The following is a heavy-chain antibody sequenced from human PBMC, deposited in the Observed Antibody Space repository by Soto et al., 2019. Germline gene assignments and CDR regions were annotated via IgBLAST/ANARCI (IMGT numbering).Heavy chain of an antibody. CDR3: TMRDEVTSYYINH. J-gene: IGHJ4*02. CDR1: DGSFTSINYC. CDR2: ICYSGTS. D-gene: IGHD2-21*02. Sequence: SETLSLTCAVSDGSFTSINYCWGWVRQPPEGGMEWIATICYSGTSYYKPSLKSRVTTSVDTSKNQFSLRLSSVTAADTAVYFFTMRDEVTSYYINHWGRGTLVTVSS. V-gene: IGHV4-39*01.